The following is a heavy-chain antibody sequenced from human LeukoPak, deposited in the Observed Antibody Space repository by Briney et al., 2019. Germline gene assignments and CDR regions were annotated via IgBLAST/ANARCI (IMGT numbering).Heavy chain of an antibody. V-gene: IGHV4-59*08. J-gene: IGHJ4*02. Sequence: SSETLSLTCTVSGGSISSYYWSWIRQPPGKGLEWIGYVFHSGSTNYNPSLKSRVTISVDTSKNQFSLKLTSVTAADTAVYYCARDSSGYYRIDYWGQGTLVTVSS. CDR3: ARDSSGYYRIDY. CDR2: VFHSGST. CDR1: GGSISSYY. D-gene: IGHD3-22*01.